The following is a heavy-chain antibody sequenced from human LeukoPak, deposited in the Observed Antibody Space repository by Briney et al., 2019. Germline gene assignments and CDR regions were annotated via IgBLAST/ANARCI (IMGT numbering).Heavy chain of an antibody. D-gene: IGHD4/OR15-4a*01. CDR1: GFSFSTYA. J-gene: IGHJ5*02. Sequence: KTGGSLRLSCAASGFSFSTYAMSWVRQAPGKGLEWVSGISGRGTSTYYADSVKGRFTISRDNSKNTLFLQLNSLRAEDTAVYYCAKDRDHGGNYPEGFDHWGQGTLVTVSS. CDR3: AKDRDHGGNYPEGFDH. CDR2: ISGRGTST. V-gene: IGHV3-23*01.